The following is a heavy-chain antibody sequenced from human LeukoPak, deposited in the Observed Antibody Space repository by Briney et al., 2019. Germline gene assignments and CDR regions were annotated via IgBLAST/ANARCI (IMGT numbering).Heavy chain of an antibody. CDR3: AREARISIFGVVFDP. V-gene: IGHV3-7*01. J-gene: IGHJ5*02. Sequence: PGGSLRLSCAASGVTFSSSWMSWVRQAPGKGPEWVANIRQDGSQKYYVDSVKGRFTISRDNAKNSMYLQMNSLRAEDTAVYYGAREARISIFGVVFDPWGQGTLVTVSS. CDR2: IRQDGSQK. CDR1: GVTFSSSW. D-gene: IGHD3-3*01.